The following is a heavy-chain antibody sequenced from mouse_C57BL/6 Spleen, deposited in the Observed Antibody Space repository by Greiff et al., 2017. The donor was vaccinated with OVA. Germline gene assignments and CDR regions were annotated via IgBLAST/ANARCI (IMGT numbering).Heavy chain of an antibody. CDR1: GFTFSNYW. CDR3: TGRVTGSFDY. Sequence: EVKVEESGGGLVQPGGSMKLSCVASGFTFSNYWMNWVRQSPETGLEWVAQIRLKSDNYATHYAESVKGRFTISRDDSKSSVYLQMNNLRAEDTGIYYCTGRVTGSFDYWGQGTTLTVSS. D-gene: IGHD4-1*01. J-gene: IGHJ2*01. CDR2: IRLKSDNYAT. V-gene: IGHV6-3*01.